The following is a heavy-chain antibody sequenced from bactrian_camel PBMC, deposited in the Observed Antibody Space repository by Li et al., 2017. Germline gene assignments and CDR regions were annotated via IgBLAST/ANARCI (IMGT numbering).Heavy chain of an antibody. Sequence: HVQLVESGGGLVQPGGSLRLSCAASGFTFSTYYMSWVRQAPGKGLEWVSSIYSDGSRTYYADSVKGRFTISRDNAKNTVYLQLNSLKTEDTAMYYFATGDGDDWYEEWYNYWGQGTQVTVS. V-gene: IGHV3-2*01. J-gene: IGHJ4*01. CDR3: ATGDGDDWYEEWYNY. D-gene: IGHD6*01. CDR2: IYSDGSRT. CDR1: GFTFSTYY.